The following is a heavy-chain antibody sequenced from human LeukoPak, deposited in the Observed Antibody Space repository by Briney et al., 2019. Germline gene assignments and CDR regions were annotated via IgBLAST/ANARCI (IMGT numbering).Heavy chain of an antibody. V-gene: IGHV3-7*01. CDR3: ARKDAYGDYGSDY. J-gene: IGHJ4*02. Sequence: PGGSLRLSCAASGFTFSSYWMSWVRQAPGKGLEWVANIKQDGSEKYYVDSVKGRFTISRDNAKNSLYLQMNSLRAEDTAVYYCARKDAYGDYGSDYWGQGTLVTVSS. D-gene: IGHD4-17*01. CDR1: GFTFSSYW. CDR2: IKQDGSEK.